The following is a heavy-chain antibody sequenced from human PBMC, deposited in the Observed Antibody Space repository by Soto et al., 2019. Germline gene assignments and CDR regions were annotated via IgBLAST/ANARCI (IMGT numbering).Heavy chain of an antibody. J-gene: IGHJ6*03. D-gene: IGHD3-16*02. V-gene: IGHV4-34*01. CDR3: ARLPRVITFGGVIVQHYYYYMDV. CDR2: INHSGST. Sequence: SETLSLTCAVYGGSFSGYYWSWIRQPPGKGLEWIGEINHSGSTNYNPSLKSRVTISVDTSKNQFSLKLSSVTAADTAVYYCARLPRVITFGGVIVQHYYYYMDVWSKRTTVTVSS. CDR1: GGSFSGYY.